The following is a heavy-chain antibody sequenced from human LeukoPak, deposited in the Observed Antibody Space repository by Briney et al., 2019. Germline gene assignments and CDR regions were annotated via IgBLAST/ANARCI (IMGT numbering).Heavy chain of an antibody. CDR2: IDAGNGRT. D-gene: IGHD4-17*01. Sequence: ASVKVSCKASGYDFTKYAVQWVRQAPGQRLEWMGWIDAGNGRTKYSQDFQGRVTITRDTSARIAYTELSSLTSDDMSVYYCARGIWSTMVTAYYLDYWGQGTPVTVSS. V-gene: IGHV1-3*03. J-gene: IGHJ4*02. CDR3: ARGIWSTMVTAYYLDY. CDR1: GYDFTKYA.